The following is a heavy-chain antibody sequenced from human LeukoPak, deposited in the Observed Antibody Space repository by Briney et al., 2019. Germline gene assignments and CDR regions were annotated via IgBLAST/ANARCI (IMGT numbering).Heavy chain of an antibody. CDR3: AVDYGGNSVGCMDV. V-gene: IGHV4-34*01. J-gene: IGHJ6*02. Sequence: PSETLSLTCGVSGGSLSGYYWTWIRQSSGKGLEWIDEIYESGRVDYNPSLKSRVTISVDTSKNQFSLKLSSVTAADTAVYYCAVDYGGNSVGCMDVWGQGTTVTVSS. CDR1: GGSLSGYY. CDR2: IYESGRV. D-gene: IGHD4-23*01.